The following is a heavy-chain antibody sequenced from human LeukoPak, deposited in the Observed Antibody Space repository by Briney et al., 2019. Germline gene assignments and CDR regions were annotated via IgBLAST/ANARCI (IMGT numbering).Heavy chain of an antibody. CDR3: ARGVWGYNWNRKPWDY. V-gene: IGHV4-34*01. D-gene: IGHD1-20*01. J-gene: IGHJ4*02. CDR1: GGSFSGYY. CDR2: INHSGST. Sequence: PSETLSLTCAVYGGSFSGYYWSWIRQPPGKGLEWIGEINHSGSTNYNPSLKSRVTISVDTSKNQFSLKLSSVTAADTAVYYCARGVWGYNWNRKPWDYWGQGTLVTVSS.